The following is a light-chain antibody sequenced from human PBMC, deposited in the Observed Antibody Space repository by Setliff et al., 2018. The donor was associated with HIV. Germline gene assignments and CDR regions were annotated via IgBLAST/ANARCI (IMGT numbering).Light chain of an antibody. Sequence: QSALTQPASVSGSPGQSITITCTGTSSDVGSRYNYVSWYQQHPGKAPKLLIFDVTYRPSGVSNRFSGSTSGNTASLTISGLQDEDEADYYCCSYGGPSTFYVFGTGTKV. CDR1: SSDVGSRYNY. J-gene: IGLJ1*01. CDR2: DVT. CDR3: CSYGGPSTFYV. V-gene: IGLV2-14*03.